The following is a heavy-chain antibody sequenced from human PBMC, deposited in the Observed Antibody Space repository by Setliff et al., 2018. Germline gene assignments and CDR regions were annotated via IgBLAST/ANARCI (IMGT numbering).Heavy chain of an antibody. J-gene: IGHJ5*02. CDR1: GYIFTNYV. V-gene: IGHV1-3*01. CDR3: ARGGAYCDGVYCFSYNWFDM. D-gene: IGHD2-21*01. Sequence: GASVKVSCKASGYIFTNYVIQWVRQAPGQGLEWMGWINGANGNTRNSQKLQGRVTITMDTTATTVYMEVTSLRSEDTAVYYCARGGAYCDGVYCFSYNWFDMWGQGTLVTVSS. CDR2: INGANGNT.